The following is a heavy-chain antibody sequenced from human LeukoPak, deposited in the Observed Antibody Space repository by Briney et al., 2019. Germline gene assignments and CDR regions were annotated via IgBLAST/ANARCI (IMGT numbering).Heavy chain of an antibody. CDR3: ARDGLRYFDWLFSAGEEYYFDY. V-gene: IGHV1-18*01. CDR2: ISAYNSNT. D-gene: IGHD3-9*01. J-gene: IGHJ4*02. CDR1: GYTFTSYG. Sequence: GASVKVSCKASGYTFTSYGISWVRQAPGQGLEWMGWISAYNSNTNYAQKLQGRVTMTTDTSTSTAYMELRSLRSDDTAVYYCARDGLRYFDWLFSAGEEYYFDYWGQGTLVTVSS.